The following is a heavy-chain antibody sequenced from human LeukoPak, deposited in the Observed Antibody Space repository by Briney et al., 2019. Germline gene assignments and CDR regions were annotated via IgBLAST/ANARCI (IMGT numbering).Heavy chain of an antibody. CDR2: ISSSSSTI. V-gene: IGHV3-48*01. D-gene: IGHD3-10*01. CDR3: AKRQGYGSSDY. CDR1: GFTFSSYS. J-gene: IGHJ4*02. Sequence: PGGSLRLSGAASGFTFSSYSMNWVRQAPGKGLEWVSYISSSSSTIYYADSVKGRFTISRDNSKNTLYLQMNSLRAEDTAVYYCAKRQGYGSSDYWGQGTLVTVSS.